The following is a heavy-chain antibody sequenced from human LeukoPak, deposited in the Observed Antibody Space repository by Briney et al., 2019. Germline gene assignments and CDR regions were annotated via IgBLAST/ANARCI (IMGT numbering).Heavy chain of an antibody. J-gene: IGHJ4*02. Sequence: GGSLRLSCAASGFTFSSYAMHWVRQAPGKGLEWVAVISSDGSNKYYADSVKGRFTISRDNSKNTLYLQMNSLRAEDTAVYYCARDPRIAAAGIFDYWGQGTLVTVSS. CDR1: GFTFSSYA. CDR3: ARDPRIAAAGIFDY. V-gene: IGHV3-30-3*01. CDR2: ISSDGSNK. D-gene: IGHD6-13*01.